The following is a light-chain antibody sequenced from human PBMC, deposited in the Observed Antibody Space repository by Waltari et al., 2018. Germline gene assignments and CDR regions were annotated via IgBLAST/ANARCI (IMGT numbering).Light chain of an antibody. V-gene: IGKV3-11*01. CDR2: DAS. J-gene: IGKJ5*01. CDR1: QSVFTY. Sequence: EIVLTQSPATLSLSPGERAPLSCRASQSVFTYLAWYQHKPGQAPRLLIYDASNRATAIPARFSGSGSGTDFTLTISSLEPEDFAVYYCHQRHSWPITFGQGTRLEIK. CDR3: HQRHSWPIT.